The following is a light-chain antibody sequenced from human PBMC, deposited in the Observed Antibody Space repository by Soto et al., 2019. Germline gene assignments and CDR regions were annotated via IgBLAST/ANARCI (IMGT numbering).Light chain of an antibody. CDR2: GAS. CDR3: QQRSNWPGT. Sequence: EIVLTQSPGTLSLSPGERATLSCRASLSVSSNYVAWYQQKPGQAPRLLIYGASSRATGIPDRFSGSGSGTDFTLTISSLEPEDFAVYYCQQRSNWPGTFGQGTKVDI. V-gene: IGKV3D-20*02. J-gene: IGKJ1*01. CDR1: LSVSSNY.